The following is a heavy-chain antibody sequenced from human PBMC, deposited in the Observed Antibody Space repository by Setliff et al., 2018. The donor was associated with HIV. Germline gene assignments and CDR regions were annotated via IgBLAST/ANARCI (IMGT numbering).Heavy chain of an antibody. Sequence: LSLTCTVSGGFLSASDYYWSWIRQRPGKGLEWIGYIYHSGDAYYNPTLKSRLSLSVDTSRDQFSLDLTSVTAADTAVYYCATYNYDSRGFYSVWFDTWGQGTLVTVSS. CDR2: IYHSGDA. CDR1: GGFLSASDYY. V-gene: IGHV4-31*03. D-gene: IGHD3-22*01. J-gene: IGHJ5*02. CDR3: ATYNYDSRGFYSVWFDT.